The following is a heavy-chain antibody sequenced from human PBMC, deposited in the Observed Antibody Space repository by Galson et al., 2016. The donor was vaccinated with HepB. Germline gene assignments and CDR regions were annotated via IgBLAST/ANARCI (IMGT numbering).Heavy chain of an antibody. D-gene: IGHD3-9*01. CDR2: ISYDGSDK. V-gene: IGHV3-30*18. Sequence: SLRLSCAASGFSFSTFALHWVRQAPGKGLEWVAFISYDGSDKYYGVSVEGRFAISRDNSKNTLYLQMNSLRSEDTAVYYCAKPIFHYDVLTAYEYWGQGALVTVSS. CDR1: GFSFSTFA. CDR3: AKPIFHYDVLTAYEY. J-gene: IGHJ4*02.